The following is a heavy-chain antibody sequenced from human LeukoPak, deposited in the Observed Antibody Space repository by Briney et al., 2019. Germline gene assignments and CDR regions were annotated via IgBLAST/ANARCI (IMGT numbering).Heavy chain of an antibody. V-gene: IGHV3-30*01. J-gene: IGHJ6*03. Sequence: GGSLRLSCAASGFTFSSYAMHWVRQAPGKGLGWVAVISYDGSNKYYADSVKGRFTISRDNSMNTLYLQMNSLRAEDTAVYYCARDSNDFWSGYPNYYYYYMDVWGKGTTVTVSS. CDR2: ISYDGSNK. CDR1: GFTFSSYA. CDR3: ARDSNDFWSGYPNYYYYYMDV. D-gene: IGHD3-3*01.